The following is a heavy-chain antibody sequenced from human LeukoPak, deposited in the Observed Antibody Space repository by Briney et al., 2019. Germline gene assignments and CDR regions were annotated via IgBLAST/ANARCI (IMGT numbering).Heavy chain of an antibody. D-gene: IGHD6-19*01. CDR2: FDIEDGET. CDR1: GYSLTELS. J-gene: IGHJ6*02. Sequence: ASVTVSCTVSGYSLTELSMHWVRQAPGKGREWLGGFDIEDGETIYAHKFQGRVTMTKDTSTDTAYMELSSLRSEDTAVYYCATVGSGWYPDYYYYGMDVWGQGTTVTVSS. CDR3: ATVGSGWYPDYYYYGMDV. V-gene: IGHV1-24*01.